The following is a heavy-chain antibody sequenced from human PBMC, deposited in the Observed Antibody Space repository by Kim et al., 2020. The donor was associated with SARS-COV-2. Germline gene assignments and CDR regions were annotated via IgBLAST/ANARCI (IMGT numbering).Heavy chain of an antibody. CDR3: ARDLSYYYDSSGYNAFDI. CDR1: GFTVSSNY. CDR2: IYSGGST. D-gene: IGHD3-22*01. J-gene: IGHJ3*02. V-gene: IGHV3-53*01. Sequence: GGSLRLSCAASGFTVSSNYMSWVRQAPGKGLEWVSVIYSGGSTYYADSVKGRFTISRDNSKNTLYLQMNSLRAEDTAVYYCARDLSYYYDSSGYNAFDIWGQGTMVTVSS.